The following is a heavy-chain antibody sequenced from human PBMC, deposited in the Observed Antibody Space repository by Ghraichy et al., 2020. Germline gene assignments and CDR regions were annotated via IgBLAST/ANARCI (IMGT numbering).Heavy chain of an antibody. J-gene: IGHJ6*02. V-gene: IGHV4-59*01. CDR1: GGSISSYY. CDR3: ARDVVPSATKYGLDV. D-gene: IGHD2-2*01. Sequence: ESLNISCTVPGGSISSYYWNWIRQPPGKGLEWIGYIYYSGSTNYNSSLKSRVTISVHPSKNQFSLKLSSVTAADTAVYYCARDVVPSATKYGLDVWGQGTTVTDSS. CDR2: IYYSGST.